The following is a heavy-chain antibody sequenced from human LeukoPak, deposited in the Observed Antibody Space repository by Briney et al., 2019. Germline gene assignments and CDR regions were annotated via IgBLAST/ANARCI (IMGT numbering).Heavy chain of an antibody. CDR3: ARGEYTDYYDSSGYYPPDY. CDR2: ISSSSSTI. CDR1: GFTFSSYS. V-gene: IGHV3-48*04. Sequence: GGSLRLSCAASGFTFSSYSMNWVRQAPGKGLEWVSYISSSSSTIYYADSVKGRFTISRDNAKNSLYLQMNSLRAEDTAVYYCARGEYTDYYDSSGYYPPDYWGQGTLVTVSS. D-gene: IGHD3-22*01. J-gene: IGHJ4*02.